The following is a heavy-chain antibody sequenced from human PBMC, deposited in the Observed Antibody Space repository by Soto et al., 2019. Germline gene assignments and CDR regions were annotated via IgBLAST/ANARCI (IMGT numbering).Heavy chain of an antibody. Sequence: EVQLVESGGGLVQPGGSLRLSCAASGFTFSSYWMHWVRQAPGKGLEWVSSISSSSSYIYYADSVKGRFTISRDNAKNSLYLQMNSLRAEDTAVYYCARDGVWGRARQWLALDYWGQGTLVTVSS. V-gene: IGHV3-21*01. CDR3: ARDGVWGRARQWLALDY. J-gene: IGHJ4*02. CDR2: ISSSSSYI. D-gene: IGHD6-19*01. CDR1: GFTFSSYW.